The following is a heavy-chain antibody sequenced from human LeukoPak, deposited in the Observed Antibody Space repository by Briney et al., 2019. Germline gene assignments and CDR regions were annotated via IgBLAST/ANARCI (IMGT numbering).Heavy chain of an antibody. CDR3: AGVGRGREILPDY. CDR1: GFTFSSYW. CDR2: INSDGSST. Sequence: PGGSLRLSCAASGFTFSSYWMHWVRQAPGKGLVWVSHINSDGSSTNYADSVKGRFTISRDNAKNTLYLHMNSLRAEDTAVYYCAGVGRGREILPDYWGQGTLVTVSS. D-gene: IGHD1-26*01. J-gene: IGHJ4*02. V-gene: IGHV3-74*01.